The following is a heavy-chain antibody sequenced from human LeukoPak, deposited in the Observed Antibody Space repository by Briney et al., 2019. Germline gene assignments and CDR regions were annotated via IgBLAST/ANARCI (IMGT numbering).Heavy chain of an antibody. V-gene: IGHV3-30-3*01. D-gene: IGHD2-15*01. CDR3: AREQVAATGAFDI. J-gene: IGHJ3*02. CDR1: GFTFSSYA. CDR2: ISYDGSNK. Sequence: GGSPRLSCAASGFTFSSYAMHWVRQAPGKGLEWVAVISYDGSNKYYADSVKGRFTISRDNSKNTLYLQMNSLRAEDTAVYYCAREQVAATGAFDIWGQGTMVTVSS.